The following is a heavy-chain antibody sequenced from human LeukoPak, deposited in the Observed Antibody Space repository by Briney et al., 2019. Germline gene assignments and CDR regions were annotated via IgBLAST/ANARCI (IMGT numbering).Heavy chain of an antibody. D-gene: IGHD3-10*01. J-gene: IGHJ2*01. Sequence: ASETLSLTCVVSGGSISSSNWWSWVRQPPEKGLEWIGEIYHSGSTNYNPSLKSRLTISVDTSENRFSLRLSSVTAADTAVYYCARGRVWFGFFDLWGRGTLLTVSA. CDR2: IYHSGST. V-gene: IGHV4-4*02. CDR1: GGSISSSNW. CDR3: ARGRVWFGFFDL.